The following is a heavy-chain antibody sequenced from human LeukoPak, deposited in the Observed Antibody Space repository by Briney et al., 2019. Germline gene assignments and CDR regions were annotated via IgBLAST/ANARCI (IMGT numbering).Heavy chain of an antibody. Sequence: SETLSLTCTVSGDSIRSSYWSWIRQPPGKGLEWIGYIYYSGSANYSPSLKSRVTISLDTSQNQISLNLTSVTAADTAVYYCARSSGSGSRNYYYYPLDVWGQGTTVTVSS. V-gene: IGHV4-59*01. CDR3: ARSSGSGSRNYYYYPLDV. CDR2: IYYSGSA. CDR1: GDSIRSSY. J-gene: IGHJ6*02. D-gene: IGHD3-10*01.